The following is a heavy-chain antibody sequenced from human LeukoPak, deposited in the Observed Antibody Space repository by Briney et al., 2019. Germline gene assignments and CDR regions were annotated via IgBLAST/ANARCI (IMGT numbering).Heavy chain of an antibody. CDR2: IIPIFGTA. D-gene: IGHD6-19*01. CDR1: GGTFSSYA. J-gene: IGHJ4*02. CDR3: ASVIYSSGWYPTFDY. V-gene: IGHV1-69*01. Sequence: ASVKVSCKASGGTFSSYAMSWVRQAPGQGLEWMGGIIPIFGTANYAQKFQGRVTITADESTSTAYMELSSLRSEDTAVYYCASVIYSSGWYPTFDYWGQGTLVTVSS.